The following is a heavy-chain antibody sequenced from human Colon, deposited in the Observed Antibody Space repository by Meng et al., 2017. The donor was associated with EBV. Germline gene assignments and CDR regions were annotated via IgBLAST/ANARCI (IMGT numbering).Heavy chain of an antibody. J-gene: IGHJ4*02. D-gene: IGHD2-21*02. CDR3: ARVGAYCGGDCYHPR. CDR1: GGPLSSRNW. Sequence: VQLHESGPGLVKPSGTLPLTCAVSGGPLSSRNWWSWVRQPPGKGLEWIGEIYHSGSTNYNPSLKSRVTISVDESKNQFSLRLSSVTAADTAVYYCARVGAYCGGDCYHPRWGQGTLVTVSS. V-gene: IGHV4-4*02. CDR2: IYHSGST.